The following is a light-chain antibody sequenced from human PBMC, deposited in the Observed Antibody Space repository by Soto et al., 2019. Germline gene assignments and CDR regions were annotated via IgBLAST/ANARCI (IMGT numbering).Light chain of an antibody. V-gene: IGLV2-14*03. CDR3: SSYTSSSTLV. Sequence: QSVLTQPASVSGSPGQSITISCTGTSSDVGGYNYVSWYQSHPGEAPKLIIYDVSNRPSGVSDRFSGSKSGNTASLTISGLQTEDEADYYCSSYTSSSTLVFGGGTKVTV. J-gene: IGLJ2*01. CDR2: DVS. CDR1: SSDVGGYNY.